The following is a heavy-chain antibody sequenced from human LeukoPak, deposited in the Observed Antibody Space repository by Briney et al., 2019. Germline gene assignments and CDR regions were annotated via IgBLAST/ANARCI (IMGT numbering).Heavy chain of an antibody. CDR3: ASESAAGPNYYYYYGMDV. J-gene: IGHJ6*02. Sequence: GGSLRLSCAASGFTFSSYGMHWVRQAPGKGLEWVAVIWYDGSNKYYADSVKGRFTISRDNSKNTLYLQMNSLRAEDTAVYYCASESAAGPNYYYYYGMDVWGQGTTVTVSS. CDR2: IWYDGSNK. D-gene: IGHD6-13*01. V-gene: IGHV3-33*01. CDR1: GFTFSSYG.